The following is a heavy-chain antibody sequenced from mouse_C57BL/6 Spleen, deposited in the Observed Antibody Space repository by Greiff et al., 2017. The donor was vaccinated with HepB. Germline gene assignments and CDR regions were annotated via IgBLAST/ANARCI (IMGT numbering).Heavy chain of an antibody. Sequence: QVQLQQPGAELVRPGSSVKLSCKASGYTFTSYWMHWVKQRPIQGLEWIGNIDPSDSETHYNQKFKDKATLTVDKSSSTAYMQLSSLTSEDSAVYYCAIPHYYGSSSCAMDYWGQGTTVTVSS. J-gene: IGHJ4*01. CDR2: IDPSDSET. V-gene: IGHV1-52*01. CDR1: GYTFTSYW. CDR3: AIPHYYGSSSCAMDY. D-gene: IGHD1-1*01.